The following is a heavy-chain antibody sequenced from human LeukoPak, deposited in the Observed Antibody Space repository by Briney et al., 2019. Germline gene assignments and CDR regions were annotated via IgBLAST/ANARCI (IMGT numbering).Heavy chain of an antibody. J-gene: IGHJ4*02. CDR3: ARAGYCSGGSCYPPFDY. Sequence: ASVTVSCTASGYTFTSYGISWVRQAPGQGLEWMGWISAYNGNTNYAQKLQGRVTMTTDTSTSTAYMELRSLRSDDTAVYYCARAGYCSGGSCYPPFDYWGQGTLVTVSS. CDR2: ISAYNGNT. D-gene: IGHD2-15*01. V-gene: IGHV1-18*01. CDR1: GYTFTSYG.